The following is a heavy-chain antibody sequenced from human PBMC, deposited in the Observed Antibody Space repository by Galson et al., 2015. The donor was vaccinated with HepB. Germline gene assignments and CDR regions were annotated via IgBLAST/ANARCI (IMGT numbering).Heavy chain of an antibody. CDR1: GYTFTSYY. D-gene: IGHD2-2*01. J-gene: IGHJ6*02. CDR2: INPSGGST. Sequence: SVKASCKASGYTFTSYYMHWVRQAPGQGLEWMGIINPSGGSTSYAQKLQGRVTMTRDTSTSSVYMELSSLRSEDTAVYYCAGRAGYCSSTSCYDYYYYGMDVWGQGTTVTVSS. V-gene: IGHV1-46*04. CDR3: AGRAGYCSSTSCYDYYYYGMDV.